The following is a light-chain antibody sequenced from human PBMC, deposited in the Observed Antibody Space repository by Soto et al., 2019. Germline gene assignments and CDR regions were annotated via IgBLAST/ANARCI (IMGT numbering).Light chain of an antibody. CDR3: QQSDSFPLT. Sequence: DIQMTQSPSSVSASVGDRVIISCRASQGIVTWLAWYQQRAGEAPRLLVYATSRWQRGVPSRFNGSGSGTDFTLTISSLQPEDSASYYCQQSDSFPLTFGGGTKVEIK. J-gene: IGKJ4*01. CDR2: ATS. V-gene: IGKV1-12*01. CDR1: QGIVTW.